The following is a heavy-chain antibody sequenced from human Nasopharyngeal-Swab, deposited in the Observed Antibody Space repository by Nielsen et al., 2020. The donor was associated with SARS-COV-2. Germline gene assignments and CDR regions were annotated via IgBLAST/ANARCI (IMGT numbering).Heavy chain of an antibody. D-gene: IGHD5-12*01. J-gene: IGHJ4*02. CDR2: IYYSGST. CDR3: ARVWVDIVATIGAKSFDY. Sequence: GSLRLSCTVSGGSISSSSYYWGWIRQPPGKGLEWIGSIYYSGSTYYNPSLKSRVTISVDTSKNQFSLKLSSVTAADTAVYYCARVWVDIVATIGAKSFDYWGQGTLVTVSS. V-gene: IGHV4-39*07. CDR1: GGSISSSSYY.